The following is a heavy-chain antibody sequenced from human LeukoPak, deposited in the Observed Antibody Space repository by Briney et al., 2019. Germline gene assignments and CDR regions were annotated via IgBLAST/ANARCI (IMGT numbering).Heavy chain of an antibody. CDR1: GYSFGSFG. V-gene: IGHV1-18*01. CDR3: ARGGYYGSGSFPDY. Sequence: ASVKVSCKASGYSFGSFGINWVRQAPGQGLEWMGWISAYNGDTNYAQKLQGRVTMTTDTSTSTAYMGLMSLRSDDTAVYYCARGGYYGSGSFPDYWGRGTLVTVSS. J-gene: IGHJ4*02. CDR2: ISAYNGDT. D-gene: IGHD3-10*01.